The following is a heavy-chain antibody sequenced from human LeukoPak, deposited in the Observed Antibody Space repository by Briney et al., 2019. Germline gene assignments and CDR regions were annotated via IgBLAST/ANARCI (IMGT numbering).Heavy chain of an antibody. J-gene: IGHJ6*03. CDR3: ARGIGYSSSWFQNYYYYMDV. CDR2: MNPNSGNT. CDR1: GYTFTGYY. Sequence: ASVKVSCKASGYTFTGYYMHWVRQATGQGLEWMGWMNPNSGNTGYAQKFQGRVTITRNTSISTAYMELSSLRSEDTAVYYCARGIGYSSSWFQNYYYYMDVWGKGTTVTVSS. D-gene: IGHD6-13*01. V-gene: IGHV1-8*03.